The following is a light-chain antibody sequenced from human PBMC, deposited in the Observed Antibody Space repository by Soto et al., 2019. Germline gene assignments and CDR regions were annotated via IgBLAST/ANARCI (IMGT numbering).Light chain of an antibody. Sequence: QSVLPQPPSVSAAPGQKVTVSCSGSRSNIGNNYVSWYQHLPGTAPKLLIYDNDKRPSGIPDRFSASKSGTSATLDITGLQTGDEADYYCEAWDSNLSGGVFGGGTKLTVL. J-gene: IGLJ3*02. V-gene: IGLV1-51*01. CDR3: EAWDSNLSGGV. CDR2: DND. CDR1: RSNIGNNY.